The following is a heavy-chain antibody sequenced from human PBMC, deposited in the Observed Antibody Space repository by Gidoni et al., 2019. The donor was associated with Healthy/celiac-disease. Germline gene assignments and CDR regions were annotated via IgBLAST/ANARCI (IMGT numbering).Heavy chain of an antibody. CDR1: GFSLSTSGVG. V-gene: IGHV2-5*02. J-gene: IGHJ2*01. CDR2: IYWDDDK. CDR3: AHRQEELGMRYFDL. D-gene: IGHD7-27*01. Sequence: QITLKESGPTLVKPTQTLTLTCTFSGFSLSTSGVGVVWIRQPPGKALECLSLIYWDDDKPDRPSLKSRLTITKDTSKNQLVITMTNMDPVDTATYYCAHRQEELGMRYFDLWGRGTLVTVSS.